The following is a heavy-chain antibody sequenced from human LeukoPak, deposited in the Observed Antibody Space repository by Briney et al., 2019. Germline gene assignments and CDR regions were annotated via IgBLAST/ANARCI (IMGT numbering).Heavy chain of an antibody. D-gene: IGHD3-10*01. J-gene: IGHJ5*02. CDR1: GGSFSGFY. CDR2: INHSEST. Sequence: QPSETLSLTCAVYGGSFSGFYLSWVRQPPGKGLEWIGEINHSESTHYNPSFKSRVTILVDTSRNQFSLKLTSVTAADTAVYYCARGPDSESHFAWFDPWGQGTLVTVSS. CDR3: ARGPDSESHFAWFDP. V-gene: IGHV4-34*01.